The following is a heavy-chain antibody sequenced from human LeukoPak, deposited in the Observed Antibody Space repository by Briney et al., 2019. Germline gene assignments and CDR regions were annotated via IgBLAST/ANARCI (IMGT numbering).Heavy chain of an antibody. Sequence: APVKVSCEASGYTFTGYYMHWVRQAPGQGLEWMGWINPNSGGTNYAQKFQGRVTMTRGTSISTAYMELSRLRSDDTAVYYCARAWVWFGDQGDAFDIWGQGTMVTVSS. J-gene: IGHJ3*02. CDR3: ARAWVWFGDQGDAFDI. CDR2: INPNSGGT. V-gene: IGHV1-2*02. CDR1: GYTFTGYY. D-gene: IGHD3-10*01.